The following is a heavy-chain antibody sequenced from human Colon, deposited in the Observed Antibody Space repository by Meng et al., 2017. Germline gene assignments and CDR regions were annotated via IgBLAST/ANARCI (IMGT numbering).Heavy chain of an antibody. CDR3: ARDLSGYYSFVDY. CDR1: GYSFTGYY. CDR2: INPNNGGA. D-gene: IGHD3-22*01. V-gene: IGHV1-2*06. Sequence: VLRCGGGVQRPEASVKVSCKASGYSFTGYYMQWGRQVPGQGLELMGRINPNNGGANYAQQFQGRVTMTTDTSISTAYMELSRLRSDDTAVYYCARDLSGYYSFVDYWGQGTLVTVSS. J-gene: IGHJ4*02.